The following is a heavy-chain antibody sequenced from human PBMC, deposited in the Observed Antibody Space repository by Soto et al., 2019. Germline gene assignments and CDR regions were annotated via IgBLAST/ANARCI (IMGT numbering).Heavy chain of an antibody. CDR3: AKGGVSCCFDN. Sequence: EVQLLESGGGLVQPGGSLRLSCAASGFTFSTYAMSWVRQAPGKGLEWVSAISGSGGNSTFYGDSVKGRFTISRDNSKNTLYLQMNSLGAEDTAVYYCAKGGVSCCFDNWGQGTLVTVSS. CDR2: ISGSGGNST. CDR1: GFTFSTYA. J-gene: IGHJ4*02. D-gene: IGHD2-15*01. V-gene: IGHV3-23*01.